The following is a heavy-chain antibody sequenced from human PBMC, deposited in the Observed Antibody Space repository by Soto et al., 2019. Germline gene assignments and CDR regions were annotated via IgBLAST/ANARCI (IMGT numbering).Heavy chain of an antibody. V-gene: IGHV4-39*01. D-gene: IGHD6-6*01. J-gene: IGHJ4*02. CDR3: ARHPEQLVRTTIDY. CDR1: GGSITSVHYY. Sequence: PSETLSLTCTASGGSITSVHYYWGWIRQPPGKGLEWIGNIYYSGSTYYNPSLKSRVTISVDTSKNRFSLKLNSVTAADTAVYYCARHPEQLVRTTIDYWGQGTLVTVSS. CDR2: IYYSGST.